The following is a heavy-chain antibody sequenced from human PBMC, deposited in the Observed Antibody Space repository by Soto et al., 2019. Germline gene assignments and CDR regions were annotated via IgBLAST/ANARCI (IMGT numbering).Heavy chain of an antibody. D-gene: IGHD3-16*02. CDR2: NSNNGDTA. CDR1: GFTFSSYA. J-gene: IGHJ4*02. V-gene: IGHV3-23*01. Sequence: EVQLLESGGGLVQPGGSLTLSCATSGFTFSSYAMVWVRQAAEKGLEWVASNSNNGDTAYYADSVKGRFTISRGNSENTLYLKMNGLRADDTALYFCAKSRVFIGAIVTLLDSWGQGTQVTVSS. CDR3: AKSRVFIGAIVTLLDS.